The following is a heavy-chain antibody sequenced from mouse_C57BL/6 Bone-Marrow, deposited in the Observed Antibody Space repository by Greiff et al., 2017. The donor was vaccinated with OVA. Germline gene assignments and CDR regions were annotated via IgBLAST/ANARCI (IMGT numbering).Heavy chain of an antibody. Sequence: QVQLQQSGAELVKPGASVKISCKASGYAFSSYWMNWVKQRPGKGLEWIGQIYPGDGDTNYNGKFKGKATLTADKSSSTAYMQLSSLTSEDSAVYFCARSRYYGSSYVRFAYWGQGTLVTVSA. CDR3: ARSRYYGSSYVRFAY. CDR2: IYPGDGDT. D-gene: IGHD1-1*01. CDR1: GYAFSSYW. V-gene: IGHV1-80*01. J-gene: IGHJ3*01.